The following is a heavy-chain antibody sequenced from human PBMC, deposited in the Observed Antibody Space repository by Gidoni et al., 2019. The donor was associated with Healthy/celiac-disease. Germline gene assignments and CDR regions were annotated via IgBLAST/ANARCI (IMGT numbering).Heavy chain of an antibody. Sequence: QLQLQESGPGLVKPSETLSLTCTVSGGPISSSSYYCGWIRQPPGKGLEWIGSIYYSGSTYYNPSLKSRVTISVDTSKNQFSLKLSSVTAADTAVYYCARLVPPPGLSGGDYGGAFDIWGQGTMVTVSS. CDR2: IYYSGST. D-gene: IGHD4-17*01. CDR1: GGPISSSSYY. J-gene: IGHJ3*02. CDR3: ARLVPPPGLSGGDYGGAFDI. V-gene: IGHV4-39*01.